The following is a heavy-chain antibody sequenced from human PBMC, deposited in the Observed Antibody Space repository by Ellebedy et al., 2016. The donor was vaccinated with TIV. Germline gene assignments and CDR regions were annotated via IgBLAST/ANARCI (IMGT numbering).Heavy chain of an antibody. CDR3: VRDFAHLTTVTPYFYH. V-gene: IGHV3-33*01. Sequence: PGGSLRLSCAASGFTPSSYGMHWVRQAPGKGLEWVAVIWYDGNNKFSADSVKDRFTISRDNSQNTLFLQMDGLRAEDTAVYFCVRDFAHLTTVTPYFYHWGQGTVVTVSS. CDR2: IWYDGNNK. D-gene: IGHD4-17*01. J-gene: IGHJ4*02. CDR1: GFTPSSYG.